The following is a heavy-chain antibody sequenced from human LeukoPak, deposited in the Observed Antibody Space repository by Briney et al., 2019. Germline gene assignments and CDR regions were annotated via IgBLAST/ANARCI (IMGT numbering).Heavy chain of an antibody. CDR3: ARGERRGSTSCYGWFDP. J-gene: IGHJ5*02. Sequence: PGGSLRLSCAASGFIFSTYAMHWVRQAPGKGLEWVAVISYDGSSKYYADSVKGRFTISRDNSKNTLYLQMNSLRAEDTAVYYCARGERRGSTSCYGWFDPWGQGTLVTVSS. CDR2: ISYDGSSK. CDR1: GFIFSTYA. D-gene: IGHD2-2*01. V-gene: IGHV3-30*04.